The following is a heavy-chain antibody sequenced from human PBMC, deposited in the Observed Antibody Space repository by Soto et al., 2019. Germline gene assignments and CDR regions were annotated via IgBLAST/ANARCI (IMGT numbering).Heavy chain of an antibody. CDR3: ARTACYYDSSGCPDY. J-gene: IGHJ4*02. V-gene: IGHV1-46*01. CDR2: INPSGGST. Sequence: QVQLVQSGAEVKKPGASVKVSCKASGYTFTSYYMHWVRQAPGQGLEWMGIINPSGGSTSYAQKFQGRVNMTRDTSTSTVYMELSSLRSEDTAVYYCARTACYYDSSGCPDYWGQGTLVTVSS. CDR1: GYTFTSYY. D-gene: IGHD3-22*01.